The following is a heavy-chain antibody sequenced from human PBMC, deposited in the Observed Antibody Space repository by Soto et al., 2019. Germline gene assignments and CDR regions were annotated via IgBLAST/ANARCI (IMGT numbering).Heavy chain of an antibody. CDR1: GFTFSSYN. CDR3: ARDSRNYYYYMDV. CDR2: ISLSSSTI. V-gene: IGHV3-48*01. Sequence: EVQLVESGGGLVQPGGSRRLSCAASGFTFSSYNMNWVRQAPGKGLAWISDISLSSSTIFYADSVKGRFTISRDNAKNSLYLQMNSLRAEDTAVYYCARDSRNYYYYMDVWGKGTTVTVSS. J-gene: IGHJ6*03.